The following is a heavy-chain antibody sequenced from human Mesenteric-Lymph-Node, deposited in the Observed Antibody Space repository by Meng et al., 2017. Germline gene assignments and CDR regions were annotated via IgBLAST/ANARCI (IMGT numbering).Heavy chain of an antibody. J-gene: IGHJ4*02. CDR1: GYTLTELS. D-gene: IGHD3-22*01. CDR3: ATVPSIYYDSSGSYFDY. CDR2: FVPEDGET. V-gene: IGHV1-24*01. Sequence: ASVKVSCKVSGYTLTELSMHWVRQAPGKGLEWMGGFVPEDGETIYAQKFQGRVTMTEDTSTDTAYMELSSLRSEDTAVYYCATVPSIYYDSSGSYFDYWGQGTLVTVSS.